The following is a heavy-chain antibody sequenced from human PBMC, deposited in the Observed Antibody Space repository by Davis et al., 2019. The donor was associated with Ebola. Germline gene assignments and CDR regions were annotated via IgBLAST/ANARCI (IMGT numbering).Heavy chain of an antibody. D-gene: IGHD1-7*01. J-gene: IGHJ5*02. Sequence: PGGSLRLSCTVSGGSISSYYWSWIRQPPGKGLEWIGYIYYSGSTNYNPSLKSRVTISVDTSKNQFSLKLSSVTAADTAVYYCARGELPDNWFDPWGPGTLVTVSS. CDR2: IYYSGST. CDR3: ARGELPDNWFDP. CDR1: GGSISSYY. V-gene: IGHV4-59*12.